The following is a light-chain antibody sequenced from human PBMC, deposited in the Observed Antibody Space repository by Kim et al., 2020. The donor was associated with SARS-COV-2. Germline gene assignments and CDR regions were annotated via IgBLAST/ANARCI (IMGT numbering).Light chain of an antibody. V-gene: IGKV1-5*03. J-gene: IGKJ2*01. CDR1: QSISTW. Sequence: DIQMTQSPSTLSASVGDRVTITCRASQSISTWLAWYQQKPGKAPKLLIYLASTLQSGVPSRFSGSGSGTEFTLTISSLQPDDFATYYCQQYSTYSTFGQGTKLEI. CDR3: QQYSTYST. CDR2: LAS.